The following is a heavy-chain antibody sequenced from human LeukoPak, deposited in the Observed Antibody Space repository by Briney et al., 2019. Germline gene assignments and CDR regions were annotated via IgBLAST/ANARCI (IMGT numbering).Heavy chain of an antibody. CDR2: IIPILGIA. Sequence: GASVKVSCKASGGTFSSYTISWVRQAPGQGLEWMGRIIPILGIANYAQKFQGRVTITADKSTSTAYMELSSLRSEDTAVYYCARDLRGYSGLRSDYWGQGTLVTVSS. CDR3: ARDLRGYSGLRSDY. V-gene: IGHV1-69*04. D-gene: IGHD5-12*01. CDR1: GGTFSSYT. J-gene: IGHJ4*02.